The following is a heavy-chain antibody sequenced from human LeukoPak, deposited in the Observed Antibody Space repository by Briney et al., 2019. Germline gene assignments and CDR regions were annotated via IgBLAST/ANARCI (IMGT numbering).Heavy chain of an antibody. CDR3: AKDLGPDYVWGSYHTLGYYFDY. D-gene: IGHD3-16*01. Sequence: GGSLRLSCAASGYTFSSYWMTWVRQAPGKGLEWVGRIKSKTDGGTTDYAAPVKGRFTISRDDSKNTLYLQMNSLRAEDTAVYYCAKDLGPDYVWGSYHTLGYYFDYWGQGTLVTVSS. CDR2: IKSKTDGGTT. CDR1: GYTFSSYW. V-gene: IGHV3-15*01. J-gene: IGHJ4*02.